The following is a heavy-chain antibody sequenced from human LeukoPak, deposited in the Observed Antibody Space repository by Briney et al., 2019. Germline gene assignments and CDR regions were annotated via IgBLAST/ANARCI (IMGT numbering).Heavy chain of an antibody. D-gene: IGHD6-13*01. CDR3: AGELAAAGQIFDY. Sequence: PGGSLRLSCAASEFSVSSNYMSWVRQAPGKGLEWGSVIYSGGSTYYADSVKGRFTISRDNSKNTLYLQMNSLRAEDTAVYYCAGELAAAGQIFDYWGQGTLVTVSS. J-gene: IGHJ4*02. V-gene: IGHV3-66*01. CDR1: EFSVSSNY. CDR2: IYSGGST.